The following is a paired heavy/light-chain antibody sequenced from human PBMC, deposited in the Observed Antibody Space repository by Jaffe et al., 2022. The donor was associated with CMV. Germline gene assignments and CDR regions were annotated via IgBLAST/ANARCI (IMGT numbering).Heavy chain of an antibody. CDR1: GFTFSSYG. Sequence: QVQLVESGGGVVQPGRSLRLSCAASGFTFSSYGMHWVRQAPGKGLDWVAVIWSDGSSQYYADSVKGRFTISRDNSKNTLYLQMNSLRAEDTAVYYCARVISPYYYDSTGYYYYYDGMDVWGQGTTVTVSS. D-gene: IGHD3-22*01. V-gene: IGHV3-33*01. J-gene: IGHJ6*02. CDR2: IWSDGSSQ. CDR3: ARVISPYYYDSTGYYYYYDGMDV.
Light chain of an antibody. CDR2: EVT. CDR1: SSDVGGYNL. J-gene: IGLJ2*01. CDR3: CSYATSSTVA. Sequence: QSALTQPASVSGSPGQSITISCTGTSSDVGGYNLVSWYQHHPGKAPKLIIYEVTKRPSGVSNRFSGSKSGNTASLTISGLQAEDEADYYCCSYATSSTVAFGGGTKVTVL. V-gene: IGLV2-23*02.